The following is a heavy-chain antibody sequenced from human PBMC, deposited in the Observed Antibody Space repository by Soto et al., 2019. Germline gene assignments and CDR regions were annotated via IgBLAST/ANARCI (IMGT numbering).Heavy chain of an antibody. Sequence: PSEPLSLTSTASGGPISRYYWSWIRQPPGKGLEWIGYIYYSGSTNYNPSLKSRVTISVDTSKNQFSLKLSSVTAADTAVYYCERQQWLVLNAFDMWGQGTMVT. CDR1: GGPISRYY. CDR3: ERQQWLVLNAFDM. D-gene: IGHD6-19*01. CDR2: IYYSGST. J-gene: IGHJ3*02. V-gene: IGHV4-59*01.